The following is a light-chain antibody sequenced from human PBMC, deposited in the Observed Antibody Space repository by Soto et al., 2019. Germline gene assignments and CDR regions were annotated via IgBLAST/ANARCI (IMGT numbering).Light chain of an antibody. CDR2: GVS. CDR3: QQVNVYPST. CDR1: QSVSSY. Sequence: EIVLTQFPATLSLSPGERATLSCRASQSVSSYLAWYQQKPGQAPRLLIYGVSTRATGIPARFSGSGSGTDFTLTISSLQPEDFATYYCQQVNVYPSTFGGGTKVDIK. V-gene: IGKV3-11*01. J-gene: IGKJ4*01.